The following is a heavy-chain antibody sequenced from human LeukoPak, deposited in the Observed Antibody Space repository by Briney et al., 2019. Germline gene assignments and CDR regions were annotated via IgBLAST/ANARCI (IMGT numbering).Heavy chain of an antibody. Sequence: GGSLRLSCAASGFTFSSYGMHWVRQAPGKGLEWVAIISSDGSNKYFADSVKGRFTISGDNSKNTVYLQMNSLRAEDTALYYCAKGTHYSDSSGQRPDYWGQGTLVTVSS. D-gene: IGHD3-22*01. CDR3: AKGTHYSDSSGQRPDY. V-gene: IGHV3-30*18. CDR1: GFTFSSYG. CDR2: ISSDGSNK. J-gene: IGHJ4*02.